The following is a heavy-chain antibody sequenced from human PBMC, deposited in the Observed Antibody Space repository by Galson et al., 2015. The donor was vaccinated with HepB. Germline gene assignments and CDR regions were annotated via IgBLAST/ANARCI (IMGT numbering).Heavy chain of an antibody. D-gene: IGHD3-22*01. Sequence: SLRLSCAATGFSFSSYAMSWVRQAPGKGLESVSAIGGNAAATSYADSVRGRFTISRDNSKNTLYLQMNSLRAEDTAVYYCAKFQSRRYYYDTTGYFPAFDNWGQGTLVTVSP. CDR2: IGGNAAAT. J-gene: IGHJ4*02. CDR1: GFSFSSYA. V-gene: IGHV3-23*01. CDR3: AKFQSRRYYYDTTGYFPAFDN.